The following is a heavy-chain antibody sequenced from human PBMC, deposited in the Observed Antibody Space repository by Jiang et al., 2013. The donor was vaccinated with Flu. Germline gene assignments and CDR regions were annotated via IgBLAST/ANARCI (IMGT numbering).Heavy chain of an antibody. D-gene: IGHD4-17*01. Sequence: QLVESGGGLVKPGGSLRLSCAASGFTFSSYSMKWVRQAPGKGLEWVSSISSSSSYRYYADSVKGRFTISRDNAKNSLDLQMNSLRADDTAVYYCARDPRATTPRDWFDPWGQGILVTVSS. CDR3: ARDPRATTPRDWFDP. CDR2: ISSSSSYR. CDR1: GFTFSSYS. J-gene: IGHJ5*02. V-gene: IGHV3-21*01.